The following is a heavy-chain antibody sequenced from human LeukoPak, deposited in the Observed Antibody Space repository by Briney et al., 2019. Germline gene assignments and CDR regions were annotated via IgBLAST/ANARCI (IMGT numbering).Heavy chain of an antibody. V-gene: IGHV1-2*02. J-gene: IGHJ1*01. D-gene: IGHD2-21*02. CDR3: ARGGPTPRNVVVAAREYLQL. Sequence: ASVKVSCKASGYTFTSYGINWVRQAPGQGPEWMGWLNSESGGAKYAQRFQARVTMTRDTSISAAYMELTRLRSDDTAMYYCARGGPTPRNVVVAAREYLQLWGQGSLVTVSS. CDR1: GYTFTSYG. CDR2: LNSESGGA.